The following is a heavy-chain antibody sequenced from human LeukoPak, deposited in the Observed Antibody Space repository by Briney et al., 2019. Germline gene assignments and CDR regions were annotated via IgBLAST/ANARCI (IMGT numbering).Heavy chain of an antibody. V-gene: IGHV5-51*01. CDR2: IRPMNSDV. CDR3: ARQAEIDGYYFDY. CDR1: GYNFNTYW. J-gene: IGHJ4*02. D-gene: IGHD5-24*01. Sequence: GESLKISCKGSGYNFNTYWVAWVRQLPGKGLEWMGIIRPMNSDVRYSPSFQGQVTISADRSINTAYLQWSSLTASDTAMYYCARQAEIDGYYFDYWGQGTLVTVSS.